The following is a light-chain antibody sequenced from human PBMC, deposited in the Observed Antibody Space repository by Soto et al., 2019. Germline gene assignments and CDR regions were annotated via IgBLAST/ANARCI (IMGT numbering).Light chain of an antibody. CDR1: QSVLYSPNNRNY. Sequence: DIVMTQSPDSLAVSLGERATINCKSSQSVLYSPNNRNYLAWYQQKPGQPPKLLIYWASTRESGVPDRFSGSGSGTDFTLTISSLQAEDVAVYYCQPYYNPPQTFGQGTKVEIK. CDR3: QPYYNPPQT. V-gene: IGKV4-1*01. J-gene: IGKJ1*01. CDR2: WAS.